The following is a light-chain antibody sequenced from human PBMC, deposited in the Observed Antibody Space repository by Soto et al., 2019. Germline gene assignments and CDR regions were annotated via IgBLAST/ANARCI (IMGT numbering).Light chain of an antibody. Sequence: SYELTQPPSVSVSPGQTARITCSGDALPKQYAYWYQQKPGQAPVLVIYKDSERPSGIPERFSGSSSRTTVTLTISGVQAEDEADYYCQSADSSGTYAHVVFGGGTKVTVL. CDR2: KDS. V-gene: IGLV3-25*02. CDR1: ALPKQY. J-gene: IGLJ2*01. CDR3: QSADSSGTYAHVV.